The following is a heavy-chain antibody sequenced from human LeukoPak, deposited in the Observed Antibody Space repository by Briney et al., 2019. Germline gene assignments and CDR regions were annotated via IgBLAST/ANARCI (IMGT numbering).Heavy chain of an antibody. CDR3: AKDQSGVSGLADY. CDR1: GFTFSSYA. CDR2: ISGSGSTT. V-gene: IGHV3-23*01. J-gene: IGHJ4*02. Sequence: GGSLRLSCAASGFTFSSYAMSWVRQAPGKGLEWVSAISGSGSTTDYADPVKGRFTISRDNTKNTLYLQMNSLRAEDTAVYYCAKDQSGVSGLADYWGQGTLVTVSS.